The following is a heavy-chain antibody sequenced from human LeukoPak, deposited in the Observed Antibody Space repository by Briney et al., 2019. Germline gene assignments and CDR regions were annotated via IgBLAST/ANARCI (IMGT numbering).Heavy chain of an antibody. CDR1: GGSISSYY. V-gene: IGHV4-59*12. D-gene: IGHD5-18*01. CDR2: IYYGGST. CDR3: ARSWIQLKAFDY. J-gene: IGHJ4*02. Sequence: SETLSLTCTVSGGSISSYYWSWIRQPPGKGLEWIGYIYYGGSTNYNPSLKSRVTISVDRSKNQFSLKLSSVTAADTAVYYCARSWIQLKAFDYWGQGTLVTVSS.